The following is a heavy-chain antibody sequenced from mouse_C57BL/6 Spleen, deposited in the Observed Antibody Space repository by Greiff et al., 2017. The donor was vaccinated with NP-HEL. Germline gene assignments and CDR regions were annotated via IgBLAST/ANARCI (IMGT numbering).Heavy chain of an antibody. CDR2: IDPENGDT. CDR3: TTRITTVVEEGFAY. Sequence: EVMLVESGAELVRPGASVKLSCTASGFNIKDDYMHWVQQRPEQGLEWIGWIDPENGDTEYDSKFQGKATITADTSSNTAYLQISSLTSEDIAVYYCTTRITTVVEEGFAYWGQGTLVTVSA. CDR1: GFNIKDDY. D-gene: IGHD1-1*01. V-gene: IGHV14-4*01. J-gene: IGHJ3*01.